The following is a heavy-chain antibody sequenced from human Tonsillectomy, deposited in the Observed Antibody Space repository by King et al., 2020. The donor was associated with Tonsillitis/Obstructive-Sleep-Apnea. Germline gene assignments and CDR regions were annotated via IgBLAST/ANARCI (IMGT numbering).Heavy chain of an antibody. J-gene: IGHJ4*02. D-gene: IGHD3-9*01. CDR2: IWYDGSNK. CDR1: GFTFSSYG. Sequence: VQLVESGGGVVQPGRSLRLSCAASGFTFSSYGMHWVRQAPGKGLEWVAGIWYDGSNKYFADSVKGRFTISRDNSKNTLYMQMNSLRAEDTAVYYCARDGSGSYKRYFDFWGRETRVSVSS. CDR3: ARDGSGSYKRYFDF. V-gene: IGHV3-33*01.